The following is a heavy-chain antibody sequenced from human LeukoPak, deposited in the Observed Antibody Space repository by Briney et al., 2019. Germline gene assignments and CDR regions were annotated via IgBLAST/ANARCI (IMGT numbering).Heavy chain of an antibody. CDR3: TRVRDSNNWWGAFDI. Sequence: ASVNVSCQAFGYTFSTSSISWVCQAPGQRLEWMGWISPANGNTHYEQGVQGRVTMTTDTSRSTAYMELRNLRSDDTAMYYCTRVRDSNNWWGAFDIWGQGTMVTVSS. J-gene: IGHJ3*02. D-gene: IGHD1-1*01. CDR2: ISPANGNT. V-gene: IGHV1-18*01. CDR1: GYTFSTSS.